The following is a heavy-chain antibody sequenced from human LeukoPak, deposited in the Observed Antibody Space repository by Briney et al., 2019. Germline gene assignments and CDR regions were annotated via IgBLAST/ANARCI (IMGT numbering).Heavy chain of an antibody. CDR2: IYYRGST. D-gene: IGHD3-10*01. Sequence: KPSETLSLTCTVSGGSINGYYWSWIRQPPGKGLESIGYIYYRGSTYYNPSLKSRLTISVDTSKNQFSLKLSPVTAADTALYYCARGKDGFLAYAFDIWGQGTMVTVSS. V-gene: IGHV4-59*13. J-gene: IGHJ3*02. CDR1: GGSINGYY. CDR3: ARGKDGFLAYAFDI.